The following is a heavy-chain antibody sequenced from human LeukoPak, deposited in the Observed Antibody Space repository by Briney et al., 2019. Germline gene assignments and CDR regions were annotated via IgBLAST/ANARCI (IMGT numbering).Heavy chain of an antibody. V-gene: IGHV3-23*01. CDR1: GFTFSSYA. Sequence: PGGSLRLSCAASGFTFSSYAMSWVRQAPGKWLEWVSAISGSGGRTYYADSVKGRFTISRDNSKNTLYLQMNSLRAEDTAVYYCADEYFDISTGYFAEYFQHWGQGTLVTASS. CDR3: ADEYFDISTGYFAEYFQH. J-gene: IGHJ1*01. CDR2: ISGSGGRT. D-gene: IGHD3-9*01.